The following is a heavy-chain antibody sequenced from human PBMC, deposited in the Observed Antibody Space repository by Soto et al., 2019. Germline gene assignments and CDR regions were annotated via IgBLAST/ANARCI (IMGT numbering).Heavy chain of an antibody. D-gene: IGHD6-13*01. CDR1: GGSFSGYY. Sequence: SETLSLACAVYGGSFSGYYWSWIRQPPGKGLEWIGEINHSGSTNYNPSLKSRVTISVDTSKNQFYLELSSVTAADTAVYYCARRTGIAAAGTGGAFDIWGQGTMVT. CDR3: ARRTGIAAAGTGGAFDI. V-gene: IGHV4-34*01. CDR2: INHSGST. J-gene: IGHJ3*02.